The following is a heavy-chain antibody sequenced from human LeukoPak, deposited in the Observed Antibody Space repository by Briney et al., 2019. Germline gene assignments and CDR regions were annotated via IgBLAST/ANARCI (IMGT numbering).Heavy chain of an antibody. CDR1: GGSFSGYY. Sequence: PSETLSLTCAVYGGSFSGYYWSWIRQPPGKGLEWIGEINHSGSTNYNPSLKSRVTISVDTSKNQFSLKLSSVTAADTAVYYCARGEISVGGFDYWGQGTLVTVFS. D-gene: IGHD3-16*01. CDR3: ARGEISVGGFDY. CDR2: INHSGST. J-gene: IGHJ4*02. V-gene: IGHV4-34*01.